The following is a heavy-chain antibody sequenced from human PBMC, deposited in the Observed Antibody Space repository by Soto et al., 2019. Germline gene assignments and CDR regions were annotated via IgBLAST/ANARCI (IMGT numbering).Heavy chain of an antibody. CDR1: GFTFSDHY. CDR3: ARATRGDSYAPMDY. D-gene: IGHD5-18*01. V-gene: IGHV3-72*01. CDR2: TRNKANSYTT. J-gene: IGHJ4*02. Sequence: EVQLVESGGGLVQPGGSLRLSCAASGFTFSDHYMDWVRQAPGKGLEWVGRTRNKANSYTTEYAASVKGRFTISRDDSKNSLYLQMNSLKTEDTAVYYCARATRGDSYAPMDYWGQGTLVTVSS.